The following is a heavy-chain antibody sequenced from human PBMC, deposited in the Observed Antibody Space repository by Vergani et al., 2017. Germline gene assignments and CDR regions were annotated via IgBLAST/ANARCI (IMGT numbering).Heavy chain of an antibody. CDR2: ISSSSSTI. D-gene: IGHD3-16*02. Sequence: EVQLVESGGGLVQPGGSLRLSCAASGFTFSSYSMNWVRQAPGKGLEWVSYISSSSSTIYYADSVKGRFTISRDNAKNSLYLQMNSLRAEDTAVYYCARAKDSVWGSYRHGAFDIWGQGTMVTVSS. V-gene: IGHV3-48*01. J-gene: IGHJ3*02. CDR1: GFTFSSYS. CDR3: ARAKDSVWGSYRHGAFDI.